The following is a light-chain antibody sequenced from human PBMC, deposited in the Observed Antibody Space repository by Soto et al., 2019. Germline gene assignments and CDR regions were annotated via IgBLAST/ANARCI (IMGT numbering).Light chain of an antibody. CDR3: SSYSGTNYHYV. Sequence: SALTQPASGSGSPGQSIAISCTGTSSDVGAYDYVSWYQQHPGKAPKLMIYEVSERPSGVPDRFSGSKSGNTASLTVSGLQADDEADYYCSSYSGTNYHYVFGTGTKVTVL. V-gene: IGLV2-8*01. J-gene: IGLJ1*01. CDR2: EVS. CDR1: SSDVGAYDY.